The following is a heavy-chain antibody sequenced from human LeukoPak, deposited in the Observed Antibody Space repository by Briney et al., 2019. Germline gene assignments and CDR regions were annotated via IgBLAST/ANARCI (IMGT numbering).Heavy chain of an antibody. CDR3: ARDDYDSSGEGWFDP. Sequence: LAGRSLRLSCAASGFTFDDYAMHWVRQAPGKGLEWVSGISWNSGSIGYADSVKGRFTISRDNAKNSLYLQMNSLRAEDTAVYYCARDDYDSSGEGWFDPWGQGTLVTVSS. CDR2: ISWNSGSI. J-gene: IGHJ5*02. V-gene: IGHV3-9*01. CDR1: GFTFDDYA. D-gene: IGHD3-22*01.